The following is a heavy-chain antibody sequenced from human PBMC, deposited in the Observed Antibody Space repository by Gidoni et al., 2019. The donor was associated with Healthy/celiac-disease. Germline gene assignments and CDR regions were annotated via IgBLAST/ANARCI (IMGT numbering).Heavy chain of an antibody. CDR3: AKGLTGYSYYFDY. D-gene: IGHD3-9*01. J-gene: IGHJ4*02. Sequence: EVQLVESGGGLVQPGRSLRLSCAASGFTFDDYAMHWVRQAPGKGLEWVSGISWNSGSIGYADSVKGRFTISRDNAKTSLYLQMNSLRAEDTALYYCAKGLTGYSYYFDYWGQGTLVTVSS. V-gene: IGHV3-9*01. CDR1: GFTFDDYA. CDR2: ISWNSGSI.